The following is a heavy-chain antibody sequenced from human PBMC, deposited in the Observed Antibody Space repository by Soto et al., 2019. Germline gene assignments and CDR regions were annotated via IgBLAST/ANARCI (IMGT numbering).Heavy chain of an antibody. J-gene: IGHJ6*04. Sequence: ASVKVSCKASGYTFTGYYTHWVRQAPGQGLEWMGWINPNSGGTNYAQTFQGRVTMTRDTSMSTAYMELSRLRSDDTAVYYCTRDKARIAAVPLSYYYYALDVWGEGTTVTVSS. V-gene: IGHV1-2*02. D-gene: IGHD6-13*01. CDR1: GYTFTGYY. CDR3: TRDKARIAAVPLSYYYYALDV. CDR2: INPNSGGT.